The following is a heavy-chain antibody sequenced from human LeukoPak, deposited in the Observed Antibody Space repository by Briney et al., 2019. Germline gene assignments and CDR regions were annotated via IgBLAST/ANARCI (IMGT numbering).Heavy chain of an antibody. V-gene: IGHV3-11*05. CDR1: GFALSDYY. J-gene: IGHJ4*02. CDR3: ARVADTHIFDY. CDR2: ISSSSIYT. D-gene: IGHD2-21*01. Sequence: GGSLRLSCAASGFALSDYYMSWIRQAPGKGLEWVTYISSSSIYTNYADSVKGRFTISRDNSRNTLYLQMNSLRAEDTALYYCARVADTHIFDYWGQGTLVTVSS.